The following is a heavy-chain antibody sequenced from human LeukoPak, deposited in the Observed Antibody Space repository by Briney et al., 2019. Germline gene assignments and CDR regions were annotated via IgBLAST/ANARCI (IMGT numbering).Heavy chain of an antibody. CDR3: AKTATGTTILNWFDP. D-gene: IGHD1-1*01. V-gene: IGHV3-30*02. J-gene: IGHJ5*02. CDR2: IRYDGSNK. CDR1: EFIFSDHY. Sequence: GGSLRLSCAASEFIFSDHYMDWVRQAPGKGLEWVAFIRYDGSNKYYADSVKGRFTISRDNSKNTLYLQMNSLRAEDTAVYYCAKTATGTTILNWFDPWGQGTLVTVSS.